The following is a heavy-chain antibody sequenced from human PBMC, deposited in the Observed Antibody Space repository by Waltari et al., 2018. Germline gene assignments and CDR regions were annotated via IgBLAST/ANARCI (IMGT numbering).Heavy chain of an antibody. D-gene: IGHD3-10*01. Sequence: EVQLVESGGVVVQPGGSLRLSCAASGFTFDDYTMHWVRQAPGKGMECVSLISWDGGSTYYADSVKGRFTISRDNSKNSLYLQMNSLRTEDTALYYCAKSGSGTPMGVFDYWGQGTLVTVSS. CDR3: AKSGSGTPMGVFDY. CDR2: ISWDGGST. V-gene: IGHV3-43*01. J-gene: IGHJ4*02. CDR1: GFTFDDYT.